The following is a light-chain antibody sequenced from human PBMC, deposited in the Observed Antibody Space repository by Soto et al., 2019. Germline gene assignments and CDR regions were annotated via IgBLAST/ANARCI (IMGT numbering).Light chain of an antibody. V-gene: IGKV3-20*01. CDR3: EQYAYSPLT. CDR2: DAS. CDR1: QNVGNNY. J-gene: IGKJ4*01. Sequence: EIVLTQSPGTLSLSPGERATISCRASQNVGNNYLAWFQQTPGQAPRLLIFDASSRATGIPDRFSGSESGTDFTLTINRLEPDDFTVYYCEQYAYSPLTFGGGTKVEF.